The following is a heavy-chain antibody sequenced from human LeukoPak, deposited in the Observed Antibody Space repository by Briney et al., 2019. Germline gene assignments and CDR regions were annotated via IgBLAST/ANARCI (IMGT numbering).Heavy chain of an antibody. V-gene: IGHV4-30-2*01. CDR2: IYHSGST. D-gene: IGHD3-22*01. Sequence: NPSQTLSLTCAVSGGSISSGGYSWSWIRQPPGKGLEWIGYIYHSGSTYYNPSLKSRVTISVDTSKNQFSLKLSSVTAADTAVYYCARDRYYYDSSGYHHEGVWFDPWGQGTLVSVSS. CDR1: GGSISSGGYS. J-gene: IGHJ5*02. CDR3: ARDRYYYDSSGYHHEGVWFDP.